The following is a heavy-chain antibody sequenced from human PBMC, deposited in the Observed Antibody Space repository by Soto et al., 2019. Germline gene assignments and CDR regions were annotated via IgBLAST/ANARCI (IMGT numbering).Heavy chain of an antibody. CDR1: GGSISSSSYY. Sequence: SETLSLTCTVSGGSISSSSYYWGWIRQPPGKGLEWIGSIYYSGSTYYNPSLKSRVTISVDTSKNQFSLRLSSVTAADTAVYHCARHGGYCSGGSCYANRFDPWGQGTLVTVS. D-gene: IGHD2-15*01. CDR3: ARHGGYCSGGSCYANRFDP. V-gene: IGHV4-39*01. CDR2: IYYSGST. J-gene: IGHJ5*02.